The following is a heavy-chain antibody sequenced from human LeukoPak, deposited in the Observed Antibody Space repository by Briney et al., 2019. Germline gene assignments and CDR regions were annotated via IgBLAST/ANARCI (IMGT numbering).Heavy chain of an antibody. CDR2: TSSDLNVK. CDR3: AKVGLQFTFFDY. Sequence: GGSLRLSCAASGFTFRNYVIHWVRQAPGKGLEWVAVTSSDLNVKLYADSVKGRFTISRDNSKNTLYLQMNSLKAEDTALYYCAKVGLQFTFFDYWGQGTLVTVSS. V-gene: IGHV3-30*18. CDR1: GFTFRNYV. D-gene: IGHD5-24*01. J-gene: IGHJ4*02.